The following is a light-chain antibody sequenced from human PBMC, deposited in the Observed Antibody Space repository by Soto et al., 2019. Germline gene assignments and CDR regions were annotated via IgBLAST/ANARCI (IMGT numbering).Light chain of an antibody. CDR2: GAS. Sequence: EIVMTQSPATLSVSPGERATLSCRASQSINSDLAWYQQKPGQAPRLLIHGASTRATGIPARFSGSGSGTEFTLTISSVQSEDFAVYYCQQYNNWPPLTFGGGTKIEIK. V-gene: IGKV3-15*01. CDR1: QSINSD. J-gene: IGKJ4*01. CDR3: QQYNNWPPLT.